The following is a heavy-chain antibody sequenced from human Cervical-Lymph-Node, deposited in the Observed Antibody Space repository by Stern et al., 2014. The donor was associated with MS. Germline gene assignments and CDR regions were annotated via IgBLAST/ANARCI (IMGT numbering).Heavy chain of an antibody. V-gene: IGHV3-30*18. CDR3: AKSYYYDSSDTPTFDY. Sequence: QVQLVESGGGVVQPGRSLRLSCAASGFTFSSYGLHWVRQAPGKGLEGVAVISYDGSNKYYADSVKGRFTISRDNSKNTLYLQMNSLRAEDTAVYYCAKSYYYDSSDTPTFDYWGQGTLVTVSS. CDR2: ISYDGSNK. J-gene: IGHJ4*02. CDR1: GFTFSSYG. D-gene: IGHD3-22*01.